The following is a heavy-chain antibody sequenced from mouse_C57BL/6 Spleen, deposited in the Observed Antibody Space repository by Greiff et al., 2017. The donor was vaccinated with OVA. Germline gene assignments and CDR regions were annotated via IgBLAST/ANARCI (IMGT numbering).Heavy chain of an antibody. CDR2: ISSGSSTI. Sequence: VQLKESGGGLVKPGGSLKLSCAASGFTFSDYGMHWVRPAPEKGLEWVAYISSGSSTIYSADTVKGRFTISRDNAKNTLFLQMTSLRSEDTAMYYCARDRDTTVVAPFAYWGQGTLVTVSA. D-gene: IGHD1-1*01. V-gene: IGHV5-17*01. CDR1: GFTFSDYG. J-gene: IGHJ3*01. CDR3: ARDRDTTVVAPFAY.